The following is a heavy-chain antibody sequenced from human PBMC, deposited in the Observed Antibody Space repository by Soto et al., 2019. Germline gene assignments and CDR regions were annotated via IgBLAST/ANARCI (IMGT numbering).Heavy chain of an antibody. CDR1: SGSVSTYY. D-gene: IGHD1-1*01. CDR3: ARSGGSYNFEP. CDR2: IFVNGNT. J-gene: IGHJ5*02. V-gene: IGHV4-4*07. Sequence: SETLSLTCTVASGSVSTYYWSWIRQPAGKGLEWIGRIFVNGNTNYNPSLRSRVTISVDTSKGQFSLNLTSVTAADTAVYFCARSGGSYNFEPWGQGILVTVSS.